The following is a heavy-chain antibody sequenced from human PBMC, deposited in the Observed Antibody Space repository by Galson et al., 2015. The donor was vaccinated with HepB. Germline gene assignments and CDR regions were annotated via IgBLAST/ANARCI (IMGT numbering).Heavy chain of an antibody. CDR1: GYTFTSYA. D-gene: IGHD5-12*01. Sequence: SVKVSCKASGYTFTSYAMHWVRQAPGQRLEWMGWINAGNGNTKYSQKFQGRVTITRDTSASTAYMELSSLRSEDTAVYYCAAGKRGYSGYDPPYYYYYYGMDVSGQGTTVTVSS. J-gene: IGHJ6*02. CDR3: AAGKRGYSGYDPPYYYYYYGMDV. V-gene: IGHV1-3*01. CDR2: INAGNGNT.